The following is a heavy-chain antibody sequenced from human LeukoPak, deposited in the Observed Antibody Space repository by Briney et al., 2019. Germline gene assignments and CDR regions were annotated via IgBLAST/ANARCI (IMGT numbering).Heavy chain of an antibody. D-gene: IGHD1-26*01. V-gene: IGHV3-23*01. Sequence: GGSLRLSCAVSGFTFSNYAMSWVRQAPGKGLERVSAVSGGGDYTYYADSVKGRFTISRDNSKNTVYLQMNSLRADDTAMFYCVKEATTAGATSLAYWGQGTLVTVSS. CDR2: VSGGGDYT. J-gene: IGHJ4*02. CDR1: GFTFSNYA. CDR3: VKEATTAGATSLAY.